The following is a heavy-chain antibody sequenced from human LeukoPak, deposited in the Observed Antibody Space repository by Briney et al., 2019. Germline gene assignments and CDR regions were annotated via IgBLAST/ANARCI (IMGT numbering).Heavy chain of an antibody. V-gene: IGHV1-18*01. CDR1: GYTFTSYG. CDR3: ARGGYYYEVSWAFDI. CDR2: ISAYNGNT. D-gene: IGHD3-22*01. J-gene: IGHJ3*02. Sequence: ASVKVSCKASGYTFTSYGISWVRQAPGQGLEWMGWISAYNGNTNCAQKLQGRVTMTTDTSTSTAYMELRSLRSDDTAVYYCARGGYYYEVSWAFDIWGQGTMVTVSS.